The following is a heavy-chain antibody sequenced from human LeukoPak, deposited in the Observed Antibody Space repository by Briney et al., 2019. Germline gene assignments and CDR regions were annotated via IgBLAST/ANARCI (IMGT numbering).Heavy chain of an antibody. CDR1: GGSISSYY. D-gene: IGHD1-1*01. V-gene: IGHV4-59*01. J-gene: IGHJ4*02. CDR2: MYYSGST. Sequence: ASETLSLTCTVSGGSISSYYWSWIRQPPGKRLEGIGYMYYSGSTNYNPSLKSRVTISVDTSKNQFSLKVSSVTAADTAVYYCARGRPTGTTTPPPFDYWGQGTLVTVSS. CDR3: ARGRPTGTTTPPPFDY.